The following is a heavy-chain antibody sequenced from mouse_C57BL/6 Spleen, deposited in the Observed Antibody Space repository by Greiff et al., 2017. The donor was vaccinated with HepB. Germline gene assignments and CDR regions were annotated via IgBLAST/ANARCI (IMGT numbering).Heavy chain of an antibody. D-gene: IGHD2-4*01. CDR1: GYTFTSYW. CDR2: IDPSDSET. J-gene: IGHJ1*03. V-gene: IGHV1-52*01. CDR3: ARFYDYDDWYFDV. Sequence: QVQLQQPGAELVRPGSSVKLSCKASGYTFTSYWMHWVKQRPIQGLEWIGNIDPSDSETHYNQKFKDKATLTVDKSSSTAYMQISSLTSEDSAVYYCARFYDYDDWYFDVWGTGTTVTVSS.